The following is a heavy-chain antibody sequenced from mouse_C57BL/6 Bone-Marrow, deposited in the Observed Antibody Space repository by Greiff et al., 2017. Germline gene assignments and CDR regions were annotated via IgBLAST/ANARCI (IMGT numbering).Heavy chain of an antibody. CDR2: IDPSDSYT. J-gene: IGHJ1*03. D-gene: IGHD1-1*01. CDR1: GYTFTSYW. V-gene: IGHV1-50*01. CDR3: SRGGSSFWYFDV. Sequence: QVQLQQPGAELVKPGASVKLSCKASGYTFTSYWMQWVKQRPGQGLEWIGEIDPSDSYTNYNQKFKGKDPLTVDTASSSAYMQLSSLTSEDSAVYYCSRGGSSFWYFDVWGTGTTVTVSS.